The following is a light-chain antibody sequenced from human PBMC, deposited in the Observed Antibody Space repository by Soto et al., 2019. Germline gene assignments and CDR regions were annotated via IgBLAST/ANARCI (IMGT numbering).Light chain of an antibody. J-gene: IGKJ1*01. V-gene: IGKV1-39*01. Sequence: QMTESTSSLSRSVGDRVTVSCLASQSISSFLNWFQQKPGKAPKLLIYAASSLQSGVPSRFSGSGSGTNLTLTFDCLQPEDFATYYCQLRYSIWWAFDQGTNLDIK. CDR3: QLRYSIWWA. CDR1: QSISSF. CDR2: AAS.